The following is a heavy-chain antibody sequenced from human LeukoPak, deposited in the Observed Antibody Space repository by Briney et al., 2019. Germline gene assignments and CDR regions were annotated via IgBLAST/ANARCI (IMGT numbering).Heavy chain of an antibody. V-gene: IGHV4-59*11. D-gene: IGHD3-16*01. CDR2: IYYSGST. J-gene: IGHJ6*03. CDR3: ARGFEYYYYMDV. Sequence: PSETLSLTCTVSGGSISSHYWSWIRQPPGKGLEWIGYIYYSGSTNYNPSLKSRVTISVGTSKNQFSLKLSSVTAADTAVYYCARGFEYYYYMDVWGKGTTVTVSS. CDR1: GGSISSHY.